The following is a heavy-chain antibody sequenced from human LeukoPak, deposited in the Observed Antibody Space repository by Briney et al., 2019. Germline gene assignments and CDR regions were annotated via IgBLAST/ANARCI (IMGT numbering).Heavy chain of an antibody. D-gene: IGHD6-19*01. CDR3: AREDSGWYVDY. V-gene: IGHV1-2*02. J-gene: IGHJ4*02. CDR1: GYTFTDYY. CDR2: INPHSAGT. Sequence: ASVKVSCKASGYTFTDYYMHRVRQAPGQGLEWMGWINPHSAGTNYAQKFEGRVTMTRDTSISTAYMELSRLTSDDTALYYCAREDSGWYVDYWGQGTLVTVSS.